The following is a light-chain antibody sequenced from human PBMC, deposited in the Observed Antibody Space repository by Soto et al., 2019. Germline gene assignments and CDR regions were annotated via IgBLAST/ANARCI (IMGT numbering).Light chain of an antibody. Sequence: EIVLTQSPGTLSLSPGERATLSCRASQSVSSSYLAWYQQKPGQAPRLLIYGASSRATGIPDRFSGSGSGTDITLTISRLEPEDFAVYYSHQYDSSPLTFGGGTKVEIK. CDR3: HQYDSSPLT. V-gene: IGKV3-20*01. CDR2: GAS. J-gene: IGKJ4*01. CDR1: QSVSSSY.